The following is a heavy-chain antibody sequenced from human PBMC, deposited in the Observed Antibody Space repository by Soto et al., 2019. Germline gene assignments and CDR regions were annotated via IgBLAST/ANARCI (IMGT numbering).Heavy chain of an antibody. CDR1: GFIFATTA. D-gene: IGHD3-16*01. J-gene: IGHJ4*02. CDR3: AAVMGSEYDYVWGSLSFDH. CDR2: ISGNGVRT. Sequence: VQLLQSGGGLVQPGGSLRLSCEASGFIFATTAMGWVRQAPGKGLEWVSTISGNGVRTYYADSVKGRFTISRGNSKNTLFLQMYSLRADDAAVYFCAAVMGSEYDYVWGSLSFDHWGQGALVTVST. V-gene: IGHV3-23*01.